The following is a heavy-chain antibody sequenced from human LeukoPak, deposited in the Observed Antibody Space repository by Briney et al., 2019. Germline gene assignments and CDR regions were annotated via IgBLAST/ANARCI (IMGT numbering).Heavy chain of an antibody. J-gene: IGHJ4*02. V-gene: IGHV3-20*04. Sequence: PGGSLRLSCAASGFTFSHAWMSWVRQAPGKGLEWVSGINWNGGSTGYADSVKGRFTISRDNAKNSLYLQMNSLRAEDTALYYCARGGLFGAAWGQGTLVTVSS. CDR1: GFTFSHAW. CDR2: INWNGGST. D-gene: IGHD3-3*01. CDR3: ARGGLFGAA.